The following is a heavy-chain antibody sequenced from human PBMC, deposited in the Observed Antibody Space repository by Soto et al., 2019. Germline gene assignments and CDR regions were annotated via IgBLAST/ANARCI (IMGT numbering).Heavy chain of an antibody. CDR3: VGALTYEVPYYYYGMEV. CDR1: GFMFSTYL. Sequence: PGGSLRLSCTASGFMFSTYLMSWVRQAPGKGLEWVANIRQGGNEKFYVDSVKGRFTISRDNAKKSLYLQMNSLRAEDTAVYYCVGALTYEVPYYYYGMEVWGQGTTVTVSS. J-gene: IGHJ6*02. V-gene: IGHV3-7*01. CDR2: IRQGGNEK. D-gene: IGHD3-16*01.